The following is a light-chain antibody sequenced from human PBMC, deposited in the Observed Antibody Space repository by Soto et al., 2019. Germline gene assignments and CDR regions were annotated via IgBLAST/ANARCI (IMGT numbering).Light chain of an antibody. J-gene: IGLJ2*01. CDR1: SSNIGSNY. Sequence: QSVLTQPPSASGTPGQRVTISCSGSSSNIGSNYVYWYQQLPGTAPKLLIYRNNQRPSGVPDRFSGSKSGTSASLAISGLLSEDEADYYCAAWDDSLSGPNVVFGGGTKLTVL. CDR2: RNN. V-gene: IGLV1-47*01. CDR3: AAWDDSLSGPNVV.